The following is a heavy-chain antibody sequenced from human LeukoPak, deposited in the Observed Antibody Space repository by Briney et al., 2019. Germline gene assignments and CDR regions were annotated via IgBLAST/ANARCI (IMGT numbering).Heavy chain of an antibody. CDR2: IYDNGNT. CDR3: ATGETGSTLGGY. CDR1: GDPLSAYY. J-gene: IGHJ4*02. D-gene: IGHD1-1*01. Sequence: PSETLSLPCTVSGDPLSAYYWTWIRQPPGKGLEWIGYIYDNGNTNYNPSLKSRVTISVDTSKNQISLKLTSVTAADTAVYYCATGETGSTLGGYWGQGTLVTVSS. V-gene: IGHV4-59*01.